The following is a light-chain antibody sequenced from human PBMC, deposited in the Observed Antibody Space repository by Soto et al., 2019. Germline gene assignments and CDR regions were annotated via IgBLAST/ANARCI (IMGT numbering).Light chain of an antibody. CDR3: LSFDSSLSVV. J-gene: IGLJ2*01. Sequence: QSVLTQPPSGSGAPGQRVTISCTGSSSNIGAGYDVPWYQQLPGRAPKLLIYGNTNRPSGVPDRFSGSKSGTSASLAITGLQAEDEADYYCLSFDSSLSVVFGGGTKLTVL. CDR2: GNT. V-gene: IGLV1-40*01. CDR1: SSNIGAGYD.